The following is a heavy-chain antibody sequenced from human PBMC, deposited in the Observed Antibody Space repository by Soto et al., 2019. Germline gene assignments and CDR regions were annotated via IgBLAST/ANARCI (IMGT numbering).Heavy chain of an antibody. CDR3: GRGRGRSAGNWFDP. J-gene: IGHJ5*02. Sequence: QVQLQESGPGLVKPSQTLSLTCTVSGGSISSGDHYWGWIRQPPGKGLEWIGYIYYSGSTYYNPSPKSRVTITADTTYKQFSLQLRCLAAAATAVYYCGRGRGRSAGNWFDPWGQGTQVTVSS. CDR1: GGSISSGDHY. V-gene: IGHV4-30-4*08. CDR2: IYYSGST.